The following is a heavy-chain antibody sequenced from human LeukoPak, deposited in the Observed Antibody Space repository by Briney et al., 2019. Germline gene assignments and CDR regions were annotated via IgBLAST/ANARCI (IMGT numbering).Heavy chain of an antibody. J-gene: IGHJ4*02. CDR3: TRGGMSYYDSSGHRGDH. Sequence: PGGSLRLSCAASGFTFSDHYMDWVRQAPGKGLEWVGRSRNKVNSYFTEYAASVKGRFTISRDDSEDSMYLQMNSLKTEDTAVYYCTRGGMSYYDSSGHRGDHWGQGTLVTVSS. D-gene: IGHD3-22*01. CDR1: GFTFSDHY. CDR2: SRNKVNSYFT. V-gene: IGHV3-72*01.